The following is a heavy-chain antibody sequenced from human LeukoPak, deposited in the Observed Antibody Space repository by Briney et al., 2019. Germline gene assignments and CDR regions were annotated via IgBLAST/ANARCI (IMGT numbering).Heavy chain of an antibody. V-gene: IGHV4-31*03. Sequence: SETLSLTCTVSGGSISSGGYYWSWIRQHPGTGLEWIGYIYYSGSTYYNPSLKSRVTISVDTSKNQFSLRLSSVTAADTAVYYCARDSFGYYYDSSGYWDNWFDPWGQGTLVTVSS. CDR1: GGSISSGGYY. CDR3: ARDSFGYYYDSSGYWDNWFDP. CDR2: IYYSGST. D-gene: IGHD3-22*01. J-gene: IGHJ5*02.